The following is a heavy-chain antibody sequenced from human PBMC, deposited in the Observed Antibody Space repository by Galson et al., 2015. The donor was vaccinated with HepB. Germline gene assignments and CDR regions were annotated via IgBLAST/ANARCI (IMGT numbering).Heavy chain of an antibody. CDR3: AFSVPAAIQYDY. D-gene: IGHD2-2*02. CDR2: MNPNSGNT. V-gene: IGHV1-8*01. J-gene: IGHJ4*02. CDR1: GYTFTSYD. Sequence: CKASGYTFTSYDINWVRQATGQGLEWMGWMNPNSGNTGYAQKFQGRVTMTRNTSISTAYMELSSLRSEDTAVYYCAFSVPAAIQYDYWGQGTLVTVSS.